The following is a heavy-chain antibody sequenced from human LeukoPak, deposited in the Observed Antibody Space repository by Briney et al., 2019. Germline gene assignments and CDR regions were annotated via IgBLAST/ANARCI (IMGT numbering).Heavy chain of an antibody. CDR2: INPNSGGT. V-gene: IGHV1-2*02. Sequence: ASVKVSCKASGYTFTGYYMHWVRQAPGQGLEWMGWINPNSGGTNYAQKFQGRVILTRDTSISTAYMELGRLRSDDTAVYYCARAGLGDYSSGIDYWGQGTLVTVSS. CDR1: GYTFTGYY. J-gene: IGHJ4*02. CDR3: ARAGLGDYSSGIDY. D-gene: IGHD2-21*01.